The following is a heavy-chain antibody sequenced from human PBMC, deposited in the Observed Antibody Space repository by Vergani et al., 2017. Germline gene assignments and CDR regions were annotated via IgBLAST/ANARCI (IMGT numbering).Heavy chain of an antibody. Sequence: QVQLQESGPGLVKPSQTLSLTCTVSGGSISSGGYYWSWIRQHPGKGLEWIGYIYYSGSTYYNPSLKSRVTISVDKSKNQFSLKLSSVTAADTAVYYCARAPYSSSWVYYFDYWGQGTLVTVSS. CDR3: ARAPYSSSWVYYFDY. CDR2: IYYSGST. CDR1: GGSISSGGYY. V-gene: IGHV4-31*03. J-gene: IGHJ4*02. D-gene: IGHD6-13*01.